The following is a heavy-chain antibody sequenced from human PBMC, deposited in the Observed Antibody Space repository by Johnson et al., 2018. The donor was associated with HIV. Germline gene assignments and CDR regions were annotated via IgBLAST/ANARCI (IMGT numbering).Heavy chain of an antibody. J-gene: IGHJ3*02. D-gene: IGHD6-13*01. V-gene: IGHV3-15*07. CDR2: INRKTDGGTS. CDR3: TTDPIVAAGHDAFDI. CDR1: GFTFTNAW. Sequence: MLLVESGGGLVKPGGSLRLSCAASGFTFTNAWMNWVRQAPGKGLECVGCINRKTDGGTSDYAAHVKGRFTTSRDNSKNTLYLQMHSLKTEDAAVYYCTTDPIVAAGHDAFDIWGQGTMVTVSS.